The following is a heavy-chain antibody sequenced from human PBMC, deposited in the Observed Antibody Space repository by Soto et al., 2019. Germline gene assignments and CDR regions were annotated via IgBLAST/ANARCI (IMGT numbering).Heavy chain of an antibody. CDR2: IKSKTDGGTT. J-gene: IGHJ6*03. CDR3: TTDPTMVRGVNYYYMDV. Sequence: EVQLVESGGGLVKPGGSLRLSCAASGFTFSNAWMSWVRQAPGKGLEWVGRIKSKTDGGTTDYAAPVKGRFTISRDDSKNTLYLQMNSLKTEDTAVYYCTTDPTMVRGVNYYYMDVWGKGTTVTVSS. V-gene: IGHV3-15*01. CDR1: GFTFSNAW. D-gene: IGHD3-10*01.